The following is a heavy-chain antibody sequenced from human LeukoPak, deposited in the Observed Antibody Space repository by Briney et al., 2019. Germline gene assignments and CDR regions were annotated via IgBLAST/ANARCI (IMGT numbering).Heavy chain of an antibody. D-gene: IGHD3-16*01. J-gene: IGHJ4*02. V-gene: IGHV4-34*01. CDR2: INHSGST. Sequence: SETLSLTCAVYGGSFSGYYWSWIRQPPGKGLEWIGEINHSGSTNYDPSLKSRVTISVDTSKNQFSLKLSSVTAADTAVYYCARGWGQRTFDYWGQGTLVTVSS. CDR3: ARGWGQRTFDY. CDR1: GGSFSGYY.